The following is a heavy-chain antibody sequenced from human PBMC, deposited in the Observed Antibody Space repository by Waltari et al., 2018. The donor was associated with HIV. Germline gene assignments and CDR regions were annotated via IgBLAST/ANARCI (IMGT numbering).Heavy chain of an antibody. D-gene: IGHD2-8*01. CDR3: ALYGFGPRYYGMDV. V-gene: IGHV3-73*01. Sequence: EVQLVESGGGLVQPGGSLKVSCAASGFTFSDSHIHWVRQASGRGLAGGGRITSKGENDATAYAASGKGRFTISRDDSKNTADLQMNSLKTEDTAIYYCALYGFGPRYYGMDVWGQGTTVTVSS. CDR1: GFTFSDSH. J-gene: IGHJ6*02. CDR2: ITSKGENDAT.